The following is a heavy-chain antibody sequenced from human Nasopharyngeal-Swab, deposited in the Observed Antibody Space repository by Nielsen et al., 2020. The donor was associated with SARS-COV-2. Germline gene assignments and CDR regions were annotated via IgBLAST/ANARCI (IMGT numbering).Heavy chain of an antibody. J-gene: IGHJ3*02. V-gene: IGHV3-30-3*01. D-gene: IGHD3-22*01. Sequence: GWYLRLSWAASGFTFSSYAMHWVRQAPGKGLEWVAVISYDGSNKYYADSVKGRFTISRDNSKNTLYLQMNSLKTEDTAVYYCLIVVVMDAFDIWGQGTMVTVSS. CDR3: LIVVVMDAFDI. CDR2: ISYDGSNK. CDR1: GFTFSSYA.